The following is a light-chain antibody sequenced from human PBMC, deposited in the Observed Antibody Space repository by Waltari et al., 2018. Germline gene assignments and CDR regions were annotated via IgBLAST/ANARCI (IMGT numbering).Light chain of an antibody. CDR1: QSVSSNN. Sequence: EIVLTQSPGTLSLSPGERATLSCRASQSVSSNNLAWYQHKPGQAPRLLIYGASSRPTGSPDRFSGSGSGTDFTLTISRLEPGDFAMYYCQQYGSSPGTFGQGTKVEIK. CDR2: GAS. J-gene: IGKJ1*01. V-gene: IGKV3-20*01. CDR3: QQYGSSPGT.